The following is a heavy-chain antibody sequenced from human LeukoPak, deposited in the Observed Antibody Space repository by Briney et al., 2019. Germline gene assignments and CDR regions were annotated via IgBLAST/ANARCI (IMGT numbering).Heavy chain of an antibody. CDR1: GDSISSGDYY. J-gene: IGHJ4*02. CDR3: ARGYCTNAVCSLGPTQA. D-gene: IGHD2-8*01. Sequence: SETLSLTCTVSGDSISSGDYYWSWIRQPAGKGLEWIGRISSSGSTNYNPSLKSRVTISVDTSKNQFSLKLSSVTAADTAVYYCARGYCTNAVCSLGPTQAWGQGTLVTVSS. V-gene: IGHV4-61*02. CDR2: ISSSGST.